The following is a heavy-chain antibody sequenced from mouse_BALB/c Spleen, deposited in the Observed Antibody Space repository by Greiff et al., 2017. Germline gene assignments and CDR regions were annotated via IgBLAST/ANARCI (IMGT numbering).Heavy chain of an antibody. V-gene: IGHV8-12*01. J-gene: IGHJ3*01. CDR2: IYWDDDK. Sequence: QVTLKVCGPGILQPSQTLSLTCSFSGFSLSTSGMGVSWIRQPSGKGLEWLAHIYWDDDKRYNPSLKSRLTISKDTSSNQVFLKITSVDTADTATYYCARRGDYGSSYGFAYWGQGTLVTVSA. CDR3: ARRGDYGSSYGFAY. CDR1: GFSLSTSGMG. D-gene: IGHD1-1*01.